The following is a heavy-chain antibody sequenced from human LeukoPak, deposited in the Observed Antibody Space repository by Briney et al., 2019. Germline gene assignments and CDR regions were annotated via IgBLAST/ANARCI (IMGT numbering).Heavy chain of an antibody. D-gene: IGHD3-16*02. CDR1: GGSISTYH. V-gene: IGHV4-59*01. J-gene: IGHJ4*02. Sequence: PSETLSLTCTVSGGSISTYHWSWIRQPPGKGPEWIGYVYYSGSTDYSPSLKSRATISVDTSMNQFSLSLNSVTAADTAIYYCARAVISFGGGIAKDFDCWGQGTLVTVSS. CDR2: VYYSGST. CDR3: ARAVISFGGGIAKDFDC.